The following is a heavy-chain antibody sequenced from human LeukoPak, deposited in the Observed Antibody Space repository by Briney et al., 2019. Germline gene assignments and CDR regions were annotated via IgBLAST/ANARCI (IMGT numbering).Heavy chain of an antibody. CDR3: ARDQGIAVAGN. D-gene: IGHD6-19*01. Sequence: SVKVSCKASGYTFTSYAMHWVRQAPGQGLEWMGGIIPIFGTANYAQKFQGRVTITADESTSTAYMELSSLRSEDTAVYYCARDQGIAVAGNWGQGTLVTVSS. V-gene: IGHV1-69*13. J-gene: IGHJ4*02. CDR1: GYTFTSYA. CDR2: IIPIFGTA.